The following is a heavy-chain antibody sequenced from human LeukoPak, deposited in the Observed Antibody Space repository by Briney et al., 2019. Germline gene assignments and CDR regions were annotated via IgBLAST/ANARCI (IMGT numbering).Heavy chain of an antibody. D-gene: IGHD3-3*01. CDR2: IKQDGSEK. CDR3: TRVFGVVIMVEGSSSYYFDY. V-gene: IGHV3-7*03. J-gene: IGHJ4*02. CDR1: GFTFSSYW. Sequence: GGSLRLSCAASGFTFSSYWMSWVRQAPGKGLEWVANIKQDGSEKYYVDSVKGRFTISRDNAKNSLYLQMNSLKTEDTAVYYCTRVFGVVIMVEGSSSYYFDYWGQGTLVTVSS.